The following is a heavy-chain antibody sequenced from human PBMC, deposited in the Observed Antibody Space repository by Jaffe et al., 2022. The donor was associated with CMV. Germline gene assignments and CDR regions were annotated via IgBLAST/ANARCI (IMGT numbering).Heavy chain of an antibody. D-gene: IGHD6-19*01. Sequence: QLQLQESGPGLVKPSETLSLACSVSGGSISSNTYYWGWIRQPPGKGLEWIGSKYYTGSSGSTYYNPSLKSRVSISVDTSKNQFSLKLSSVTAADTAVYYCARHHRQWLGDAFDVWGQGTMVTVAS. J-gene: IGHJ3*01. CDR1: GGSISSNTYY. CDR3: ARHHRQWLGDAFDV. CDR2: KYYTGSSGST. V-gene: IGHV4-39*01.